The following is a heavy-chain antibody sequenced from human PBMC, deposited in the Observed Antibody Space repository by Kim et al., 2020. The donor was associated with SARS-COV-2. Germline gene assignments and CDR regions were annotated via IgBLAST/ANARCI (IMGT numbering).Heavy chain of an antibody. Sequence: SETLSLTCTVSGGSISSYYWSWIRQPPGKGLEWIGYLYYSGSTNYNPSLKSRVTISVDTSKNQFSLKLSSVTAADTAVYYCARVLPDYGDYVDYWGQGTLVTVSS. J-gene: IGHJ4*02. CDR1: GGSISSYY. CDR2: LYYSGST. CDR3: ARVLPDYGDYVDY. D-gene: IGHD4-17*01. V-gene: IGHV4-59*01.